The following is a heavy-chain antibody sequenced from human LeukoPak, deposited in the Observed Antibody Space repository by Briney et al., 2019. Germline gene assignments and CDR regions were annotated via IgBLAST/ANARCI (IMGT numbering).Heavy chain of an antibody. D-gene: IGHD5-24*01. Sequence: GGSLRLSCAASGFTFDDYAMHWVRQAPGKGLEWVSGISWNSGSIGYADSVKGRFTISRDNAKNSLYLQMNSLRAEDTAVYYCAKSIEMATIGIDYWGQGTLVTVSS. CDR2: ISWNSGSI. CDR1: GFTFDDYA. V-gene: IGHV3-9*01. CDR3: AKSIEMATIGIDY. J-gene: IGHJ4*02.